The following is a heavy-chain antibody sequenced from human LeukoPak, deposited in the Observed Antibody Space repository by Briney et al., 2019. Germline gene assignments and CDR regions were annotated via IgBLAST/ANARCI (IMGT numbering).Heavy chain of an antibody. Sequence: GGSLRLSCAASGFTFSSYGVHWVRQAPGKGLEWVAVISYDGSNKYYADSVKGRFTISRDNSKNTLYLQMNSLRAEDTAVYYCAKASERITYYYYGMDVWGQGTTVTVSS. CDR3: AKASERITYYYYGMDV. D-gene: IGHD2/OR15-2a*01. CDR1: GFTFSSYG. CDR2: ISYDGSNK. J-gene: IGHJ6*02. V-gene: IGHV3-30*18.